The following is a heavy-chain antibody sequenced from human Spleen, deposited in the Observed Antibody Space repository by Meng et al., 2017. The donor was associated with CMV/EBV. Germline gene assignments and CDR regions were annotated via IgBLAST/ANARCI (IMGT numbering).Heavy chain of an antibody. V-gene: IGHV3-33*06. CDR1: GFTFSTYG. D-gene: IGHD3-10*01. CDR2: VGYDGSNK. J-gene: IGHJ4*02. CDR3: AKDSRTYYYASGSYSKGGFDY. Sequence: GGSLRLSCAASGFTFSTYGMHWVRQAPGKGLEWVAVVGYDGSNKDYADSVKGRFIISRDNSKKTLYLQMNSLRAEDTAVYYCAKDSRTYYYASGSYSKGGFDYWGQGSLVTVSS.